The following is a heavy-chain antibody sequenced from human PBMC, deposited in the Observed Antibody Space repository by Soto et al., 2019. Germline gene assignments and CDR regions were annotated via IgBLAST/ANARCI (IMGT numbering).Heavy chain of an antibody. CDR2: VSPSGDST. J-gene: IGHJ6*02. Sequence: PGGSLRLSCEASGFNFSTYSTTWVRQVPGKGLEWVAAVSPSGDSTYYADSLKGRLTISRDNTKNTVFLQINSLSADDTGLYYCVKEPDVWGQGISVTVSS. V-gene: IGHV3-23*01. CDR1: GFNFSTYS. CDR3: VKEPDV.